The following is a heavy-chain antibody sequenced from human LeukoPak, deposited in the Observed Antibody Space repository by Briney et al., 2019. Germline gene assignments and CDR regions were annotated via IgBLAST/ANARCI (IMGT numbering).Heavy chain of an antibody. CDR1: GYTFTSYY. J-gene: IGHJ5*02. Sequence: ASVKVSCKASGYTFTSYYIHWVRQAPGQGLEWMGKINPSGDSTNYAQKFQGRVTMTTDTSTSTVYMELSSLRSEDTAVYYCATPRGWGAPFDPWGQETLVTVSS. CDR2: INPSGDST. V-gene: IGHV1-46*01. CDR3: ATPRGWGAPFDP. D-gene: IGHD3-16*01.